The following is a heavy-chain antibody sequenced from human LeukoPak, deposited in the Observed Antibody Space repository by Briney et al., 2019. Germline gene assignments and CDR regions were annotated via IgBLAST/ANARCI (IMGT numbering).Heavy chain of an antibody. CDR2: INYSGST. V-gene: IGHV4-59*01. J-gene: IGHJ5*02. CDR3: ARWAGERDCSSTSCPRNWFDP. CDR1: GGSISSYS. Sequence: SETLSLTCTVSGGSISSYSWSWIRQPPGKGLEWIGYINYSGSTNYNPSLKSRVTISVDTSKNQFSLKLSSVTAADTAVYYCARWAGERDCSSTSCPRNWFDPWGQGTLVTVSS. D-gene: IGHD2-2*01.